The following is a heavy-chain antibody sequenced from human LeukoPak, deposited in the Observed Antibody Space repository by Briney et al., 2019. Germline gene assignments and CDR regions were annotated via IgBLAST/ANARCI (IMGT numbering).Heavy chain of an antibody. V-gene: IGHV3-21*01. CDR2: INSKSRYI. J-gene: IGHJ4*02. CDR1: GFTFSSYS. Sequence: GGSLRLSCAASGFTFSSYSMNWVRQAPGKGLEWVSSINSKSRYIYYADSLKGRFTISRDNGKNSVYLQMNSLRAEDTAVYFCARADSSSSRLDCWGQGTLVTVSS. D-gene: IGHD6-6*01. CDR3: ARADSSSSRLDC.